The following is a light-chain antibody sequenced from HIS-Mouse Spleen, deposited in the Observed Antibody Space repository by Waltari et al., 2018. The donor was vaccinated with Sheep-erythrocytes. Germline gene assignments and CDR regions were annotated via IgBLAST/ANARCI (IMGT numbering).Light chain of an antibody. CDR2: KVS. J-gene: IGKJ5*01. CDR1: QSLVYSDGNTY. V-gene: IGKV2-30*01. Sequence: DVVMTQSPLSLPVTLGQPASISCRSSQSLVYSDGNTYLNWCQQRPVQSPRRLIFKVSNRDSWVPDRFSGSWSGTDFTLKISRVEAEDVGVYYCMQGTHWPPITFGQGTRLEIK. CDR3: MQGTHWPPIT.